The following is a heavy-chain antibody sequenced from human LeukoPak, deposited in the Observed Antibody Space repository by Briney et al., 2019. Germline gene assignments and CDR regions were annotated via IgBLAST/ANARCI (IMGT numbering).Heavy chain of an antibody. V-gene: IGHV4-61*02. Sequence: KSSETLSLTCTVSGGSISSGSYYWSWIRQPAGKGLEWIGRIYTSGSTNYNPSLKSRVTISVDTSKKQFSLKLTSVTAADTAVYYCARPKSGGSWGEFDYWGQGTLVTVSS. CDR2: IYTSGST. J-gene: IGHJ4*02. CDR1: GGSISSGSYY. CDR3: ARPKSGGSWGEFDY. D-gene: IGHD2-15*01.